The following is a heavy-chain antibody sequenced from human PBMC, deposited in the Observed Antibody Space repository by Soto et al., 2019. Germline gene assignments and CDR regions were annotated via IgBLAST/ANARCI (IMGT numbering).Heavy chain of an antibody. CDR2: IIPIFGTA. Sequence: SVKVPCKASGGTFSSYAISWVRQAPGQGLEWMGGIIPIFGTANYAQKFQGRVTITADESTSTAYMELSSLRSEDTAVYYCARGDVPPGYCSGGSCYGDAFDIWG. J-gene: IGHJ3*02. CDR1: GGTFSSYA. CDR3: ARGDVPPGYCSGGSCYGDAFDI. V-gene: IGHV1-69*13. D-gene: IGHD2-15*01.